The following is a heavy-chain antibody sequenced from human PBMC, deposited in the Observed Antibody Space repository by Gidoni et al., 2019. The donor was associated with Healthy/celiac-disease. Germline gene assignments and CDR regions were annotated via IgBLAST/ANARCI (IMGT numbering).Heavy chain of an antibody. D-gene: IGHD3-16*01. CDR3: ARVALYDYVWGRYDY. CDR2: INPNSGGT. V-gene: IGHV1-2*02. CDR1: GYTFTGYY. J-gene: IGHJ4*02. Sequence: QVQLVQSGAEVQKPGASVTVSCKASGYTFTGYYMHWVRQAPGQGLEWRGWINPNSGGTNYAQKFQGRVTMTRDTSISTAYMELSRLRSDDTAGYYCARVALYDYVWGRYDYWGQGTLVTVSS.